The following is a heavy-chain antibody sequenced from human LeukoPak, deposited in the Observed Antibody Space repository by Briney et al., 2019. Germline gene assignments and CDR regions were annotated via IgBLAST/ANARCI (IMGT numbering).Heavy chain of an antibody. CDR3: AREGTAGRYYLDC. CDR2: ISANNGKT. Sequence: GAALQVSCKASGYTFSSHGITWVRQDPPQGLEGMGWISANNGKTNYSQKPQGRGTVTTDASTSIAYMELRSLRADDTVVYYCAREGTAGRYYLDCWGQGTLVSVSS. V-gene: IGHV1-18*01. D-gene: IGHD3-10*01. CDR1: GYTFSSHG. J-gene: IGHJ4*02.